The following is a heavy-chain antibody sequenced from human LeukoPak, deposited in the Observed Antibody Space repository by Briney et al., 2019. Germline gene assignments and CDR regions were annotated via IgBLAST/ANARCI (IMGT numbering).Heavy chain of an antibody. CDR3: ASLYCSGGSCYLAGGPLDY. D-gene: IGHD2-15*01. J-gene: IGHJ4*02. Sequence: ASVKVSCKVSGYTLTELSMHWVRQAPGKGLEWMGGFDPEDGETIYAQKFQGRVTITADKSTSTAYMELSSLRSEDTAVYYCASLYCSGGSCYLAGGPLDYWGQGTLVTVSS. CDR2: FDPEDGET. CDR1: GYTLTELS. V-gene: IGHV1-24*01.